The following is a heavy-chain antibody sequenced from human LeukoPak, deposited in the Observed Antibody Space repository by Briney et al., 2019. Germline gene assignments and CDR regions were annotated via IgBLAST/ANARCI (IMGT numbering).Heavy chain of an antibody. CDR2: IYTSGST. CDR1: GGSIRSYY. CDR3: ARVGYSSSWFSEYWFDP. J-gene: IGHJ5*02. D-gene: IGHD6-13*01. Sequence: SETLSLTCTVSGGSIRSYYWSWIRQPAGKGLEWIGRIYTSGSTNYNPSLKSRVTISVDTSKNQFSLKLSSVTAADTAVYYCARVGYSSSWFSEYWFDPWGQGTLVTVSS. V-gene: IGHV4-4*07.